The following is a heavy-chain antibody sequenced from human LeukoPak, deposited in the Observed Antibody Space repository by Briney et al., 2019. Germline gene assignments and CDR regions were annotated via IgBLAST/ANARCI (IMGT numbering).Heavy chain of an antibody. CDR2: IYYSGST. CDR1: GGSISSYY. D-gene: IGHD2-2*01. V-gene: IGHV4-59*08. J-gene: IGHJ4*02. CDR3: ARHSTSWELSPRYYFDY. Sequence: KPSETLSLTCTVSGGSISSYYWSWIRRPPGKGLEWIGYIYYSGSTNYNPSLKSRVTISVDTSKNQYSLKLSSVTAADTAVYYCARHSTSWELSPRYYFDYWGQGTLVTVSS.